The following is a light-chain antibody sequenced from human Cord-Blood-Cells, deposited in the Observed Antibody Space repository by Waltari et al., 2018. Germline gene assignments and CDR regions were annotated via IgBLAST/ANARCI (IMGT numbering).Light chain of an antibody. CDR1: SSAVGGYTN. V-gene: IGLV2-14*03. Sequence: QSALPQPAPASASPGQSTTISCTGTSSAVGGYTNVSWYQQHPGKAPKLMIYDVSNRPSGVSNRFSGANSGNTASLTISELQAEDEADYYCSSYTSSSTWVFGGGTKLTVL. CDR2: DVS. J-gene: IGLJ3*02. CDR3: SSYTSSSTWV.